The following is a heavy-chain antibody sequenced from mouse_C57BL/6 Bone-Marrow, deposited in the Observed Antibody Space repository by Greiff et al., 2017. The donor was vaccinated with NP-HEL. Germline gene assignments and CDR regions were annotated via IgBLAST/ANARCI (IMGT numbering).Heavy chain of an antibody. CDR1: GFNIKNSY. CDR3: ARAGVPSCFYAMDY. D-gene: IGHD2-14*01. CDR2: IDPANGNT. Sequence: EVQLQQSVAELVRPGASVKLSCTASGFNIKNSYMHWVKQRPEQGLEWIGRIDPANGNTKYAPKFQGKAILTADTSSNTAYLQLSSLTSEDSAIDYCARAGVPSCFYAMDYWGQGTSVTVSS. J-gene: IGHJ4*01. V-gene: IGHV14-3*01.